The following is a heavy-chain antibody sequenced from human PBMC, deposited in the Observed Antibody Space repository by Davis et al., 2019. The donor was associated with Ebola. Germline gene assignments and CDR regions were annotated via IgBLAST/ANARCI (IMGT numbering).Heavy chain of an antibody. Sequence: ASVKVSCKASGYTFTGYYMHWVRQAPGQGLEWMGRFNPNSGGTNYAQKFQGRVTMTRDTSISTAYMELSRLRSDDTAVYYCARAQFPTTSDHWGQGTLVTVSS. J-gene: IGHJ4*02. D-gene: IGHD1-1*01. CDR1: GYTFTGYY. CDR3: ARAQFPTTSDH. CDR2: FNPNSGGT. V-gene: IGHV1-2*06.